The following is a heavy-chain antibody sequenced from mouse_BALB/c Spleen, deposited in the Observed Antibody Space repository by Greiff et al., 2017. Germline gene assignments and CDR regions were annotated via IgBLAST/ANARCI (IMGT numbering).Heavy chain of an antibody. CDR3: ARSKYWDRFAY. CDR2: INPSTGYT. Sequence: QVQLQQSGAELAKPGASVKMSCKASGYTFTSYWMHWVKQRPGQGLEWIGYINPSTGYTEYNQKFKDKATLTADKSSSTAYMQLSSLTSEDSAVYYCARSKYWDRFAYWGQGTLVTVSA. J-gene: IGHJ3*01. CDR1: GYTFTSYW. D-gene: IGHD4-1*01. V-gene: IGHV1-7*01.